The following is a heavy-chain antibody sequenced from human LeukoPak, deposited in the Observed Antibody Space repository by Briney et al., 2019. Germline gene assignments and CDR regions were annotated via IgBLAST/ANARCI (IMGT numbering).Heavy chain of an antibody. D-gene: IGHD4-17*01. CDR3: AKHYGDRGYFDY. CDR2: IYYSGST. V-gene: IGHV4-59*01. Sequence: TSETLSLTCTVSGGSISSYYWSWIRQPPGKGLEWIGYIYYSGSTNYNPSLKSRVTISVDTSKNQFSLKLSSVTAADTAVYYCAKHYGDRGYFDYWGQGTLVTVSS. CDR1: GGSISSYY. J-gene: IGHJ4*02.